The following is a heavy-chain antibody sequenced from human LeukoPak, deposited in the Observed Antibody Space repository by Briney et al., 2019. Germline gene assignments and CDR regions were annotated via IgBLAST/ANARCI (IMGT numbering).Heavy chain of an antibody. CDR1: GVSISSGNFY. D-gene: IGHD2-2*01. CDR2: VYSTGNT. Sequence: SETLSLTCTVSGVSISSGNFYWSWIRQSAGKGLEWIGHVYSTGNTKYNPSLKSRVTISADTSKNQISLSLRSVTAADTAMFYCARDGDAVSAPIAGAFDLWGRGTMVTVSS. V-gene: IGHV4-61*09. CDR3: ARDGDAVSAPIAGAFDL. J-gene: IGHJ3*01.